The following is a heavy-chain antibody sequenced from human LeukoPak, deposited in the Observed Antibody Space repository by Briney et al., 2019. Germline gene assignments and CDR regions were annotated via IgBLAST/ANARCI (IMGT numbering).Heavy chain of an antibody. CDR2: ISYDGSNK. CDR3: ARATDYYDSSGYYDFIDY. Sequence: GGSLRLSCAASGFTFSIYEMNWVRLAPGKGLEWVAVISYDGSNKYYADSVKGRFTISRDNSKNTLYLQMNSLRAEDTAVYYCARATDYYDSSGYYDFIDYWGQGTLVTVSS. V-gene: IGHV3-30*04. D-gene: IGHD3-22*01. J-gene: IGHJ4*02. CDR1: GFTFSIYE.